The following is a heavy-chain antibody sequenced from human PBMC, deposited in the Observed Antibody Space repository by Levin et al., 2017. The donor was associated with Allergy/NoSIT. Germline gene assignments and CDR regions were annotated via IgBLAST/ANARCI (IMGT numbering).Heavy chain of an antibody. D-gene: IGHD3-10*01. CDR3: ARQPKVRGVITTRFDY. V-gene: IGHV4-39*01. CDR2: IYYSGST. Sequence: SETLSLTCTVSGGSISSSSYYWGWIRKPPGKGLEWIGSIYYSGSTYYNPSLKSRVTISVDTSKNQFSLKLSSVTAADTAVYYCARQPKVRGVITTRFDYWGQGTLVTVSS. CDR1: GGSISSSSYY. J-gene: IGHJ4*02.